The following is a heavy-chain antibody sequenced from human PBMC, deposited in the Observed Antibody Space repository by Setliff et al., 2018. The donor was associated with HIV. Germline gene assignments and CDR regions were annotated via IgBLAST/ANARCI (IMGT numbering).Heavy chain of an antibody. J-gene: IGHJ4*02. CDR1: GFTFSDYE. D-gene: IGHD3-10*01. Sequence: AGSLRLSCTASGFTFSDYEMNWVRQAPGKGLEWVSYISSSGNTVYYADSVKGRFAISRDNAKRSLYLQMNSLRGEDTAVYYCARYFRDGSYNDYWGQGTLVTVSS. CDR3: ARYFRDGSYNDY. CDR2: ISSSGNTV. V-gene: IGHV3-48*03.